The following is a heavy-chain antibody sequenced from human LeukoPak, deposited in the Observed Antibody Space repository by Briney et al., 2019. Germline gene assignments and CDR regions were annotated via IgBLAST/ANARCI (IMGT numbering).Heavy chain of an antibody. D-gene: IGHD3-22*01. CDR3: VKVAPSDYYDTTGYWGDH. CDR2: MNGNGGRI. CDR1: GFTFSSYA. Sequence: GGSLRLSCAASGFTFSSYAMSWVRQAPGKGLEWVSGMNGNGGRIYYADSVKGRFTISRDNSKNTLYLQMNSLRAEDTAVYYCVKVAPSDYYDTTGYWGDHWGQGTLVTVSS. J-gene: IGHJ4*02. V-gene: IGHV3-23*01.